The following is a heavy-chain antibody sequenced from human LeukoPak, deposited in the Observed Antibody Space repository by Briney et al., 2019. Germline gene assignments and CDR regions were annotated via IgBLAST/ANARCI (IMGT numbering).Heavy chain of an antibody. D-gene: IGHD3-22*01. J-gene: IGHJ4*02. CDR1: GFTVSSNY. Sequence: GGSLRLSCAASGFTVSSNYMSWVRQAPGKGLEWVSVIHSSGTTYYADSVKGRFIISRDNSKHTLYVQMNSLTAEDTAVYYCARETSGYAYFDYWGQGTLVTVSS. CDR2: IHSSGTT. CDR3: ARETSGYAYFDY. V-gene: IGHV3-53*01.